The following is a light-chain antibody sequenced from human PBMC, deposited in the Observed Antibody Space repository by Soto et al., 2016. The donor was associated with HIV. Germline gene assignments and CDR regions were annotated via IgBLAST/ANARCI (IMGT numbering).Light chain of an antibody. CDR2: ETS. Sequence: DIQMTQSPSTLSASVGDTVTIACRASQSLTHWLSWYQQKPGKAPKLLIYETSTLESGVPSRFSGSASGTEFTLTISSLQPDDSASYYCQQYKNYPRTFGQGTNVEIK. CDR1: QSLTHW. CDR3: QQYKNYPRT. J-gene: IGKJ1*01. V-gene: IGKV1-5*01.